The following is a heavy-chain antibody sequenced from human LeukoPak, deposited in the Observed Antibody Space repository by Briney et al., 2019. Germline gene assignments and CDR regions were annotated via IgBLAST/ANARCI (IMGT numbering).Heavy chain of an antibody. J-gene: IGHJ5*02. Sequence: GTSLRLSCAVSGSTISSHGMHWVRQAPGKGLEWVAMISYNGNSKYYGDSVKGRFTISRDNSKNTLYLQMDTLRAEDTAVYYCAKDWGSSGWYNYFDPWGQGTLVTVSS. CDR1: GSTISSHG. CDR3: AKDWGSSGWYNYFDP. D-gene: IGHD6-19*01. V-gene: IGHV3-30*18. CDR2: ISYNGNSK.